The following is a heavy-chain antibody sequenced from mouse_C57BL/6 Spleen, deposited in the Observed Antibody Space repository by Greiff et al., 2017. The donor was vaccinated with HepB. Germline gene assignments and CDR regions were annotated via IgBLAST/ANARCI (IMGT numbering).Heavy chain of an antibody. CDR1: GYSITSGYY. Sequence: DVKLQESGPGLVKPSQSLSLTCSVTGYSITSGYYWNWIRQFPGNKLEWMGYISYDGSNNYNPSLKNRISITRDTSKNQFFLKLNSVTTEDTATYYCARDRRENYFDYWGQGTTLTVSS. CDR3: ARDRRENYFDY. V-gene: IGHV3-6*01. CDR2: ISYDGSN. J-gene: IGHJ2*01.